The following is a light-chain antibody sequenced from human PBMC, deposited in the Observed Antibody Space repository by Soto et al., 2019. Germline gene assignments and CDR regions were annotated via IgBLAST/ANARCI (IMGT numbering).Light chain of an antibody. V-gene: IGLV1-40*01. CDR3: QSFDSSLNGGV. Sequence: QPVLTQPPSVSGAPGQRVTISCTGSRSNIGSGYDVHWYQQLPGTAPKLLIYGNTNRPSGVPDRFSGSKSGTSASLAITGLQAEDEADYYCQSFDSSLNGGVFGGGTKLTVL. CDR2: GNT. J-gene: IGLJ3*02. CDR1: RSNIGSGYD.